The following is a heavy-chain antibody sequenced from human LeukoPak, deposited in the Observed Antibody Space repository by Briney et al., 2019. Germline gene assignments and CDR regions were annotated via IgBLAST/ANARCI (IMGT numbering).Heavy chain of an antibody. CDR2: INPNSGGT. V-gene: IGHV1-2*02. CDR1: GYTFTGYY. D-gene: IGHD6-6*01. CDR3: ARAGVAARHLDY. Sequence: ASVKVSCKASGYTFTGYYMHWVRQAPGQGLEWMGWINPNSGGTNCAQKFQGRVTMTRDTSISTAYMELSRLRSDDTAVYYCARAGVAARHLDYWGQGTLVTVSS. J-gene: IGHJ4*02.